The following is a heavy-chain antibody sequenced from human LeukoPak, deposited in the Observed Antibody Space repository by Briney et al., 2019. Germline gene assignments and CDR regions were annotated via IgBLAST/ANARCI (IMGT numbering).Heavy chain of an antibody. J-gene: IGHJ5*02. Sequence: GGSLRRSCAASGFTFSSYWMHWVRQAPGKGLVWVSRINTDGSSTSYADSVKGRFTISRDNAKNALYLQMNSLRAEDTAVYYCARGVVVVAANLNWFDPWGPGTLVTVSS. D-gene: IGHD2-15*01. CDR1: GFTFSSYW. CDR2: INTDGSST. CDR3: ARGVVVVAANLNWFDP. V-gene: IGHV3-74*01.